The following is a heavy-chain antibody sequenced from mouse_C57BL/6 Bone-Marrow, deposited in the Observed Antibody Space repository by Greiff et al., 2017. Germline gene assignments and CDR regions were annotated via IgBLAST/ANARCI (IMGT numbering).Heavy chain of an antibody. V-gene: IGHV1-26*01. CDR3: ARWDYDYHYYAMDY. J-gene: IGHJ4*01. Sequence: VQLQQSGPELVKPGASVKISCKASGYTFTDYYMNWVKQSHGKSLEWIGDINPNNGGTSYNQKFKGKATLTVDKSSSTAYMELRSLTSEDSAVXYCARWDYDYHYYAMDYWGQGTSVTVSS. CDR1: GYTFTDYY. D-gene: IGHD2-4*01. CDR2: INPNNGGT.